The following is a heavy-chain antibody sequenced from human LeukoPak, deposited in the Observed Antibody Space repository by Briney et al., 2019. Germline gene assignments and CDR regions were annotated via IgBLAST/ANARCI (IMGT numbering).Heavy chain of an antibody. CDR2: ISSSGSTI. D-gene: IGHD3-22*01. Sequence: GGSLRLFCAASGCTFSSYEMNWVRQAPGKGLEWVSYISSSGSTIYYADSVKGRFTISRDNAKNSLYLQMNSLRAEDTAVYYCVRDLDYYAMDSWGQGTLVTVSS. CDR1: GCTFSSYE. V-gene: IGHV3-48*03. J-gene: IGHJ4*02. CDR3: VRDLDYYAMDS.